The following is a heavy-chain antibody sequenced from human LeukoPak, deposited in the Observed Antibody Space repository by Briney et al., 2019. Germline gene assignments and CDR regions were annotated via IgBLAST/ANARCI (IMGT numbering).Heavy chain of an antibody. J-gene: IGHJ4*02. CDR3: ATASRGWYDY. D-gene: IGHD6-19*01. CDR1: GFTFSSYE. Sequence: PGGSLRLSCAASGFTFSSYEMNWVRQAPGKGLEWVSYISSSGSTIYYADSVKGRFTISRDNAKNSLSLQVNSLRAEDTAVYYCATASRGWYDYWGQGTLLTVSS. CDR2: ISSSGSTI. V-gene: IGHV3-48*03.